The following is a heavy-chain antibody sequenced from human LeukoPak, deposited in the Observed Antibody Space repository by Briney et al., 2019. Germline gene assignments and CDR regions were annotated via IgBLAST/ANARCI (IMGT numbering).Heavy chain of an antibody. CDR2: IYHSGST. CDR1: GGSIGSGGYS. Sequence: SETLSLTCAVSGGSIGSGGYSWSWIRQPPGKGLEWIGYIYHSGSTYYNPSLKSRVTISVDRSKNQFSLKLSSVTAADTAVYYCARGQRYSYYYYYGTDVWGQGTTVTVSS. V-gene: IGHV4-30-2*01. CDR3: ARGQRYSYYYYYGTDV. J-gene: IGHJ6*02. D-gene: IGHD5-18*01.